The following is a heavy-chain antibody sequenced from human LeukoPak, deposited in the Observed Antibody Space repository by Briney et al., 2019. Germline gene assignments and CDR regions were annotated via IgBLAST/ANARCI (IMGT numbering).Heavy chain of an antibody. V-gene: IGHV5-51*01. CDR1: GYSFTSYW. J-gene: IGHJ4*02. CDR2: IYPGDSDT. Sequence: GESLKISCKGSGYSFTSYWIGWVRQMPGKGLEWMGIIYPGDSDTRYSPSFQGQVTISADKSISTAYLQWSSLKASDTAMYYCARQAAVLYYGSGRSSGEADYWGQGTLVTVSS. CDR3: ARQAAVLYYGSGRSSGEADY. D-gene: IGHD3-10*01.